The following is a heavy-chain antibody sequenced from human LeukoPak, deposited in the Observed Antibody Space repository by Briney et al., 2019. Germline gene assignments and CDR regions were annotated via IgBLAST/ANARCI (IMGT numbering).Heavy chain of an antibody. Sequence: SETLSLTCSVSGGSISSRYYWGWIRQSPGKGLEWIGGLYYTRSTYYNPSLKSRITISVDTSKNQFSLKLTSVTAADTAVYYCASVYSLYDNWGQGILVIVSS. CDR3: ASVYSLYDN. V-gene: IGHV4-39*01. D-gene: IGHD6-13*01. CDR1: GGSISSRYY. CDR2: LYYTRST. J-gene: IGHJ4*02.